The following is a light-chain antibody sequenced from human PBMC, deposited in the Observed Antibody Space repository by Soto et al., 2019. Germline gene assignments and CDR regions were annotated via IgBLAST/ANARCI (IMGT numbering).Light chain of an antibody. Sequence: SVLTQPRSVSGSPGQSVTISCTGTSSDVGGYNFVSWYQHHPGKAPKVLIYDVSKRPSGVPDRFSGSKSGNTASLTISGLQAEDEADYHCCSYAGTYTYVVFGGGTRSPS. CDR1: SSDVGGYNF. CDR2: DVS. V-gene: IGLV2-11*01. J-gene: IGLJ2*01. CDR3: CSYAGTYTYVV.